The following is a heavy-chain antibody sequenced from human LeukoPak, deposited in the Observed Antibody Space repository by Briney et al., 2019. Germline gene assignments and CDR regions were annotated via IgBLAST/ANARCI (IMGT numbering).Heavy chain of an antibody. D-gene: IGHD4-17*01. J-gene: IGHJ3*02. V-gene: IGHV3-53*01. CDR2: IYSGDRT. Sequence: PGGSLRLSCAASGFTVSSNYMSWVRQAPGKGPEWVSLIYSGDRTYYADSVKGRFTISRDNSKNMLYLEMNSLRAEDTAVYYCITDYGDYGAFDTWGRGTMVTVSS. CDR3: ITDYGDYGAFDT. CDR1: GFTVSSNY.